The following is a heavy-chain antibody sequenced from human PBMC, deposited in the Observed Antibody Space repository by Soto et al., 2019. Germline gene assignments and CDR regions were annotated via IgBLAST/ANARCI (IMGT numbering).Heavy chain of an antibody. CDR1: GFTFSAVY. J-gene: IGHJ4*02. V-gene: IGHV3-11*05. D-gene: IGHD6-19*01. CDR2: ISSSGTSA. Sequence: QVQLEESGGGLVKPGGSLRLSCAASGFTFSAVYMSWIRQAPNKGLEYISYISSSGTSANYADSGKGRFTISRDTDKRALYLQMNTLRAEHKAVYYCARDRGAVPGQYFDYWGQGAVLTVSS. CDR3: ARDRGAVPGQYFDY.